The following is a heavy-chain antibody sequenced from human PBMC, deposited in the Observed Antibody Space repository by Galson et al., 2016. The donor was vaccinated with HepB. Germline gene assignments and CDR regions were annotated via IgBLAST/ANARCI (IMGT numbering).Heavy chain of an antibody. CDR3: ATDSRPDV. CDR1: GSSFRTYS. D-gene: IGHD5-18*01. J-gene: IGHJ6*02. V-gene: IGHV3-48*02. Sequence: SLRLSCAASGSSFRTYSMNWVRQAPGKGLEWISYISWTSGIIYYADSVKGRFTISRDNAKDSLYLQMNALRDEDTAVYYCATDSRPDVWGQGTMVTVSS. CDR2: ISWTSGII.